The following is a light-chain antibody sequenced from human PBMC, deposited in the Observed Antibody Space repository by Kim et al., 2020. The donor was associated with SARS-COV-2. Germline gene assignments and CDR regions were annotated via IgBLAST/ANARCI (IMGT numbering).Light chain of an antibody. CDR2: YDS. CDR1: EMPRQY. V-gene: IGLV3-25*03. Sequence: SYELTQPPSVSVAPGQTARITCAGDEMPRQYAYWYQQKPGQAPVLVIYYDSERPSGIPERFSGSSSGNTATLTISRVQAEDEADYYCQSADSSGTHWVFGGGTQLTVL. CDR3: QSADSSGTHWV. J-gene: IGLJ3*02.